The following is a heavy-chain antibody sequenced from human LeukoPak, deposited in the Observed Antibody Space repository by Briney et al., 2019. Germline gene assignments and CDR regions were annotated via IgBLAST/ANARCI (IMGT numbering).Heavy chain of an antibody. CDR3: AKSNGYGLVDI. D-gene: IGHD3-10*01. CDR2: IFYSGST. Sequence: PSETLSLTCTVSGGSISHYYWGWIRQPPGKGLEWIGNIFYSGSTYYSPSLRSRVTISLDTSRNQFSLKLNSVTAADTAVYYCAKSNGYGLVDIWGQGTMVTVSS. CDR1: GGSISHYY. V-gene: IGHV4-39*07. J-gene: IGHJ3*02.